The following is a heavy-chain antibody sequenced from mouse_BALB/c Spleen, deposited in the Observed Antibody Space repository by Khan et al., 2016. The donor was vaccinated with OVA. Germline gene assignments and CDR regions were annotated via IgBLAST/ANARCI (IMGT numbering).Heavy chain of an antibody. J-gene: IGHJ4*01. Sequence: QLEESGPGLVKPSQSLSLTCTVTGYSITSDYAWNWIRQFPGNKLAWMGYISYSGSTTSNPSLTSRIPITRNTSKDQFFLQLKSVTSEDTATYYWASELGRYYAMDYWGQGTSVTVSP. CDR1: GYSITSDYA. CDR2: ISYSGST. D-gene: IGHD4-1*01. V-gene: IGHV3-2*02. CDR3: ASELGRYYAMDY.